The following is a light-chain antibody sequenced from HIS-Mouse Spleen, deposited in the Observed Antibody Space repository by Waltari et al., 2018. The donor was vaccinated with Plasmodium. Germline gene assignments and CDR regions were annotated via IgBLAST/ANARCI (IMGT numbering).Light chain of an antibody. V-gene: IGLV3-10*01. CDR3: YSTDSSGNHRV. Sequence: SYELTQPPSVSVSPGQTARITCSGDALPKKYAYWYQQKSGQAPVLVIYEDRKRPAGIPERFSGSSSGTMATLTISVAQVEDDADYYCYSTDSSGNHRVFGGGTKLTVL. J-gene: IGLJ3*02. CDR2: EDR. CDR1: ALPKKY.